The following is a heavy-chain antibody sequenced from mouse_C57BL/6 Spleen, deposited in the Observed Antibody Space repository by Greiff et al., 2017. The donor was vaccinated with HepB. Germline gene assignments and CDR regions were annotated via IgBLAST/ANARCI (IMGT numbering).Heavy chain of an antibody. CDR2: IRNKANGYTT. V-gene: IGHV7-3*01. D-gene: IGHD1-1*01. Sequence: EVQLVESGGGLVQPGGSLSLSCAASGFTFTDYYMSWVRQPPGKALEWLGFIRNKANGYTTEYSASVKGRFTISRDNSQSILYLQMNALRAEDSATYYCARYLTVGNFDVWGTGTTVTVSS. J-gene: IGHJ1*03. CDR3: ARYLTVGNFDV. CDR1: GFTFTDYY.